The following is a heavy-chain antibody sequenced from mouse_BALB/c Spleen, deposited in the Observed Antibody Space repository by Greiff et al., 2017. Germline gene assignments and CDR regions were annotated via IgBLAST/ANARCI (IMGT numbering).Heavy chain of an antibody. D-gene: IGHD2-2*01. CDR1: GFTFSSYG. J-gene: IGHJ2*01. V-gene: IGHV5-6-3*01. CDR3: ARDRRRLRHFDY. CDR2: INSNGGST. Sequence: EVHLVESGGGLVQPGGSLKLSCAASGFTFSSYGMSWVRQTPDKRLELVATINSNGGSTYYPDSVKGRFTISRDNAKNTLYLQMSSLKSEDTAMYYCARDRRRLRHFDYWGQGTTLTVSS.